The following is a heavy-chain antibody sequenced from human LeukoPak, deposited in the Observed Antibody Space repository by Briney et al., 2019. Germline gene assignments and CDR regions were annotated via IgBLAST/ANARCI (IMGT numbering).Heavy chain of an antibody. CDR1: GFTFTGYY. CDR3: ARTYPYDILTGYYWGFDY. J-gene: IGHJ4*02. CDR2: INPDSGGT. Sequence: ASVKVSCKASGFTFTGYYMHWVRQAPGQGLEWMGWINPDSGGTNYAQKFQGRVTMTRDTSISTAYMELSRLRSDDTAAYYCARTYPYDILTGYYWGFDYWGQGTLVTVSS. D-gene: IGHD3-9*01. V-gene: IGHV1-2*02.